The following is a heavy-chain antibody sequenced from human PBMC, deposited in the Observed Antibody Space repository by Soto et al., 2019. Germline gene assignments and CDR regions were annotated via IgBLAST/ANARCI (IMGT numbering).Heavy chain of an antibody. V-gene: IGHV3-30*03. Sequence: PGGSLRLSCAASGFSLSNNGMHWVRQAPGKGLEWVAVISYDGNNKYYADSVKGRFTVSRDNSKNTVSLQLDSLKADDTAAYYCARGVPVGAIGRFYFDSWGQGTLVTVSS. CDR1: GFSLSNNG. D-gene: IGHD1-26*01. CDR3: ARGVPVGAIGRFYFDS. J-gene: IGHJ4*02. CDR2: ISYDGNNK.